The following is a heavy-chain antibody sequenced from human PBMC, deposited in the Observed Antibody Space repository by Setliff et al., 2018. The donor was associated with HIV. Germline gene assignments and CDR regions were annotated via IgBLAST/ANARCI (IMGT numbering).Heavy chain of an antibody. V-gene: IGHV4-61*02. J-gene: IGHJ4*02. CDR3: ARDGEQWLVGYYFDY. CDR2: IYTSGST. CDR1: GGSISSGSYY. D-gene: IGHD6-19*01. Sequence: SETLSLTCTVSGGSISSGSYYWSWIRQPAGKGLEWIGRIYTSGSTKYNPSLKSRVTISVDTSKNQFSLKLSSVTAADTAVYYCARDGEQWLVGYYFDYWGQGTLVTVSS.